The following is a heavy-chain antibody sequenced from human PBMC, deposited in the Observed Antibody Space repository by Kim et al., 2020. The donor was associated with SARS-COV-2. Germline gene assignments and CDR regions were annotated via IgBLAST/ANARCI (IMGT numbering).Heavy chain of an antibody. Sequence: YAAHAKGRFTIARDNAKNSLYLQMNSLRAEDTALYYCAKDSHSTMATMDWWGQGTLVTVSS. J-gene: IGHJ4*02. CDR3: AKDSHSTMATMDW. V-gene: IGHV3-9*01. D-gene: IGHD5-12*01.